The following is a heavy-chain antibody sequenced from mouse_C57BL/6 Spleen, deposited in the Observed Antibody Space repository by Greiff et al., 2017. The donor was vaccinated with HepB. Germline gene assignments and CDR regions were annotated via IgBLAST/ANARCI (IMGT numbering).Heavy chain of an antibody. J-gene: IGHJ4*01. CDR3: ARYYYGSTSYAMDY. V-gene: IGHV5-4*01. CDR2: ISDGGSYT. D-gene: IGHD1-1*01. Sequence: EVQRVESGGGLVKPGGSLKLSCAASGFTFSSYAMSWVRQTPEKRLEWVATISDGGSYTYYPDNVKGRFTISRDHAKNNLYLQMSHLKSEDTAMYYCARYYYGSTSYAMDYWGQGTSVTVSS. CDR1: GFTFSSYA.